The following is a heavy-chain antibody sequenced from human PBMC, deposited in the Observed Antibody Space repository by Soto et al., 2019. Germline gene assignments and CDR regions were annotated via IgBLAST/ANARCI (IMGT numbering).Heavy chain of an antibody. J-gene: IGHJ4*02. CDR2: ISGSGGST. D-gene: IGHD3-22*01. Sequence: HPGGSLRLSCAASGFTFSSYAMSWVRQAPGKGLEWVSAISGSGGSTYYADSVKGRFTISRDNSKNTLYLQMNSLRAEDTAVYYCAKAGYYYDSSGYYYVYYFDYWGQGTLVTVSS. CDR1: GFTFSSYA. CDR3: AKAGYYYDSSGYYYVYYFDY. V-gene: IGHV3-23*01.